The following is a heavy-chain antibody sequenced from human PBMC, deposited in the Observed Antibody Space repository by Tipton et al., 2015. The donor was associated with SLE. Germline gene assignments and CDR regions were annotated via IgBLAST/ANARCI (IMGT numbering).Heavy chain of an antibody. CDR3: ARERGRGYPGD. J-gene: IGHJ3*01. D-gene: IGHD3-10*01. CDR1: GGTFTNYA. V-gene: IGHV1-69*05. Sequence: QSGAEVKKPGSSVKVSCRASGGTFTNYAITWVRQAPGQGLEWLGGIIPVIGTANFAQKFQGRVTVITDESATTGYMELNSLTSEDTAVYYCARERGRGYPGDWGQGTMVTVSS. CDR2: IIPVIGTA.